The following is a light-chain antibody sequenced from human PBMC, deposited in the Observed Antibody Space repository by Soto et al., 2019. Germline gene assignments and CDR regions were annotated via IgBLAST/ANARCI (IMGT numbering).Light chain of an antibody. Sequence: EIVLTQSPGTLSLSPGERATLSCRASQSVAKNYLAWYQQEPGQAPRLLIYDASTRATGIPDRFSGSGSGTDFTLTISRLEPEDFAVYYCHLYASSPQTFGQGTKVEIK. J-gene: IGKJ1*01. V-gene: IGKV3-20*01. CDR3: HLYASSPQT. CDR1: QSVAKNY. CDR2: DAS.